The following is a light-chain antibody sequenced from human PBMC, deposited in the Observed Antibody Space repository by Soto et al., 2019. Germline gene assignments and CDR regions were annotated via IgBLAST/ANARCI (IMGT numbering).Light chain of an antibody. CDR2: DDS. J-gene: IGLJ7*01. V-gene: IGLV3-21*02. CDR3: QVWDRSSDHWV. Sequence: SYELTQPPSVSVAPGQTARITCGGNNIGSKSVHWYQQKPGQAPVLVVYDDSDRPSGTPERFSGSNSGNTATLTISRVEAGDEADYYCQVWDRSSDHWVFGGGTQLTVL. CDR1: NIGSKS.